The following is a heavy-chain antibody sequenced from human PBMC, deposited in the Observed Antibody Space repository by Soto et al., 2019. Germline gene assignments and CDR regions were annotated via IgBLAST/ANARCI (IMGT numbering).Heavy chain of an antibody. J-gene: IGHJ4*02. D-gene: IGHD6-6*01. CDR3: ARDGQLAQLFDY. Sequence: EVQLVESGGGLVKPGGSLRLSCAASGFTFSSYSMNWVRQAPGKGLEWVSSISSSSSYIYYADSVKGRFTISRDNAKNSLYLQMNSLRAEDTAVYYCARDGQLAQLFDYWGQGTLVTVSS. CDR1: GFTFSSYS. V-gene: IGHV3-21*01. CDR2: ISSSSSYI.